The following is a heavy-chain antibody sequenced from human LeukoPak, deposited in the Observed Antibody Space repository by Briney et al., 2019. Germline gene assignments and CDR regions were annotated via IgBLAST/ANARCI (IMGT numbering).Heavy chain of an antibody. CDR3: ARDLTVFDFGGIDY. J-gene: IGHJ4*02. D-gene: IGHD3-10*01. CDR1: GGSISSGGYY. V-gene: IGHV4-30-2*02. Sequence: PSQTLSLTCTVSGGSISSGGYYWSWIRQPPGKGLEWIGYIYHSGSTYYNPSLKSRVTISVDTSKNQFSLKLSSVTAADTAVYYCARDLTVFDFGGIDYWGQGTLVTVSS. CDR2: IYHSGST.